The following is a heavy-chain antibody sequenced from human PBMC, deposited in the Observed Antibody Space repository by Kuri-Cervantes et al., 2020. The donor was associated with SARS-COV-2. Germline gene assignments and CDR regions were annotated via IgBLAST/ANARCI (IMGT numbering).Heavy chain of an antibody. Sequence: GGSLRLSCAASGFTFSSYARSWVRQAPGKGLEWVSAISGSGGSAYYADPVKGRFTISRDNSKNTLYLQMNSLRSEDTAVYYCARLSGLGTVTTSLPYWGQGTLVTVSS. CDR2: ISGSGGSA. CDR3: ARLSGLGTVTTSLPY. J-gene: IGHJ4*02. CDR1: GFTFSSYA. D-gene: IGHD4-17*01. V-gene: IGHV3-23*01.